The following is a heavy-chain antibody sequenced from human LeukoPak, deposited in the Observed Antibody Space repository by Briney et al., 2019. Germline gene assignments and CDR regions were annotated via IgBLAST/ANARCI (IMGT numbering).Heavy chain of an antibody. CDR2: IWYDGSNK. CDR3: ARERNYGY. J-gene: IGHJ4*02. D-gene: IGHD1-7*01. Sequence: GGSLRLSCAASGFTFSSYGMHWVRQAPGKGLEWVAVIWYDGSNKYYADSVKGRFTISRDNAKNSLYLQMNSLRDEDTAVYYCARERNYGYWGQGTLVTVSS. V-gene: IGHV3-33*01. CDR1: GFTFSSYG.